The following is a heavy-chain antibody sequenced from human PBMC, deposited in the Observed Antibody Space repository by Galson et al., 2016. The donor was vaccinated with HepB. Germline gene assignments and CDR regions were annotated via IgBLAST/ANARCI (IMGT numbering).Heavy chain of an antibody. CDR1: GDSVSSNAAA. CDR3: ASSRDSSGWFLFDY. Sequence: CAISGDSVSSNAAAWSWIRQSPSRGLEWLGRTCYRSSCDNEYAVSVKGRISIDADTSKNQFSLQRNSVTPEDTAVYYCASSRDSSGWFLFDYWGQGILVTVAS. CDR2: TCYRSSCDN. D-gene: IGHD6-19*01. V-gene: IGHV6-1*01. J-gene: IGHJ4*02.